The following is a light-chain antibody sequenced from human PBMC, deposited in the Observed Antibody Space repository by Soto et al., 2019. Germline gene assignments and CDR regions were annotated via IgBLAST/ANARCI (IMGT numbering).Light chain of an antibody. CDR1: QSVSSS. Sequence: EIEMTQSPSSVSVSAGERVTLSCRASQSVSSSLAWYQQKPGQAPRLLIYGASTWHTVIPARFSGSGSGTDFTLTISSLQSEDFAAYSCQQSYSTLWTFGQGTKVDIK. V-gene: IGKV3-15*01. CDR3: QQSYSTLWT. J-gene: IGKJ1*01. CDR2: GAS.